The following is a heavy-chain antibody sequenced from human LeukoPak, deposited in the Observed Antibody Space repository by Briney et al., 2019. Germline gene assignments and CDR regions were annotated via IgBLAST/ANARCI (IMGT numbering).Heavy chain of an antibody. Sequence: GGSLRLSCAASGFTFSTYAMTWVRQAPGKGLEWVSGISGSGFSTYYADSVKGRFTISRDKSKNTLYLQMNSLRAEDTAVYYCAKDRFPYSSGCLDYWGQGTPVTVSP. CDR2: ISGSGFST. D-gene: IGHD6-19*01. CDR1: GFTFSTYA. CDR3: AKDRFPYSSGCLDY. J-gene: IGHJ4*02. V-gene: IGHV3-23*01.